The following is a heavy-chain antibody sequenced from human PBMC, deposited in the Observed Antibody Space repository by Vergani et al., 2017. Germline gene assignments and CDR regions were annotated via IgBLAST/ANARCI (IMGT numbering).Heavy chain of an antibody. CDR2: IRGSGGST. D-gene: IGHD5-12*01. V-gene: IGHV3-23*01. CDR3: AKANPRNSGYDYVCCCHAMDD. CDR1: GFTFNHYA. Sequence: EVQLLESGGDLVQPGGSLRLSCAASGFTFNHYAMNWVRQAPGQGLEWVSGIRGSGGSTYYAGAVKGRFTISRDSSKNTLYLQMNSLSAGDTAVYYCAKANPRNSGYDYVCCCHAMDDWGQGTTVTVSS. J-gene: IGHJ6*01.